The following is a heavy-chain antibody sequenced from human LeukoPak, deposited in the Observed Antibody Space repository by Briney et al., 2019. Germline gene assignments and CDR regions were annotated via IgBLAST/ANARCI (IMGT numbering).Heavy chain of an antibody. CDR3: AREYCSSTSCLYDY. Sequence: GGSLRLSCAASGFTVSSNYMSWVRQAPGKGLEWVSVIYSGGSTYYADSVKGRFTISRDNSKNTLYLQMNSLRAEDTAVYYCAREYCSSTSCLYDYWGQGTLVTVSS. CDR2: IYSGGST. J-gene: IGHJ4*02. V-gene: IGHV3-66*01. CDR1: GFTVSSNY. D-gene: IGHD2-2*01.